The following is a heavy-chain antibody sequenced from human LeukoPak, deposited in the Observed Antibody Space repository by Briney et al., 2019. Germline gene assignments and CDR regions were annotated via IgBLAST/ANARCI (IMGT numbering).Heavy chain of an antibody. CDR2: INHSGST. Sequence: SETLSLTCAVYGGSFSGYYWSWIRQPPGKGLEWIGEINHSGSTNYNPSLKSRVTISVDTSKNQFSLKLSSVTAADTAVYYYARSLRGSGYDYWGQGTLVTVSS. J-gene: IGHJ4*02. V-gene: IGHV4-34*01. CDR3: ARSLRGSGYDY. D-gene: IGHD6-19*01. CDR1: GGSFSGYY.